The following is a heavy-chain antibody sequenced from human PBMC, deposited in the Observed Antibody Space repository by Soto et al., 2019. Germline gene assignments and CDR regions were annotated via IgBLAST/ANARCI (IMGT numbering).Heavy chain of an antibody. CDR2: ISDGVDRA. CDR3: ERYTSVADPYYLDY. CDR1: GFNFATYS. V-gene: IGHV3-23*01. D-gene: IGHD6-19*01. J-gene: IGHJ4*02. Sequence: PGLSLRLSCAASGFNFATYSMSCVLQAPGKGLEWVEGISDGVDRAYYGDSVKGLFTISRDTSKNMLYLHMNSLRAEDTAIYYCERYTSVADPYYLDYWGQGTLVTVSS.